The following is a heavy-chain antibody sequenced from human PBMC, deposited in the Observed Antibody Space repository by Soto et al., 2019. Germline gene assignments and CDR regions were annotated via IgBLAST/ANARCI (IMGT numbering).Heavy chain of an antibody. V-gene: IGHV5-51*01. CDR1: GYSFTSYW. CDR2: IYPGDSDT. D-gene: IGHD5-18*01. Sequence: GESLKISCKGPGYSFTSYWIGWVRQMPGKGLEWMGIIYPGDSDTRYSPSFQGQVTISADKSISTAYLQWSSLKASDTAMYYCARRGWIQLWIDAFDIWGQGTMVTVSS. CDR3: ARRGWIQLWIDAFDI. J-gene: IGHJ3*02.